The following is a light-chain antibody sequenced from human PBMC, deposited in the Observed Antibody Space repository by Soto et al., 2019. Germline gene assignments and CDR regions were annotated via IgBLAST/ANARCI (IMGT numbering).Light chain of an antibody. V-gene: IGKV3-15*01. Sequence: EIVMTQSTVTLSVSPGGRATLSCRASQRVSSNYLAWYQQKPGQAPRVLIYGASTRATGIPARFSGSGSGTAFTLTISSLQSEDFAVYYCQQYDEWPLTFGQGTKVEIK. CDR2: GAS. CDR1: QRVSSN. CDR3: QQYDEWPLT. J-gene: IGKJ1*01.